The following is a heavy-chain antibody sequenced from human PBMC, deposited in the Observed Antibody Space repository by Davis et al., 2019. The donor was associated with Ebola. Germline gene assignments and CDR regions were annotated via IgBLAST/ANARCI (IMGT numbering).Heavy chain of an antibody. V-gene: IGHV1-3*01. CDR1: GYTFTSYA. CDR2: INAGNGNT. Sequence: ASVKVSCKASGYTFTSYAMHWVRQAPGQRLEWMGWINAGNGNTKYSQKFQGRVTITRDTSASTAYMELSSLRSEDTAVYYCAGSSRSRYSYGMDVWGQGTTVTVSS. D-gene: IGHD6-13*01. CDR3: AGSSRSRYSYGMDV. J-gene: IGHJ6*02.